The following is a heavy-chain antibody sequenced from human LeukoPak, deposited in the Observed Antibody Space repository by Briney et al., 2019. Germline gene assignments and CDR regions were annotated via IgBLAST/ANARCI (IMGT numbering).Heavy chain of an antibody. CDR3: ARDLRISGCSDY. D-gene: IGHD6-19*01. V-gene: IGHV3-7*04. CDR1: GFTFSRFW. Sequence: GGSLRLSCAASGFTFSRFWMSWVRQAPGKGLEWVANIKQDGSEKYYVDSVKGRFTISRDNAKNSLYLQMNSLRAEDTAVYYCARDLRISGCSDYWGQGTLVSVSS. J-gene: IGHJ4*02. CDR2: IKQDGSEK.